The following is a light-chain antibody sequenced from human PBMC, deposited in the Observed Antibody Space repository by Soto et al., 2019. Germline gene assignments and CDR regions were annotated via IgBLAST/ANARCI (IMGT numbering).Light chain of an antibody. J-gene: IGKJ4*01. V-gene: IGKV3-20*01. CDR2: GTS. Sequence: EIVLTQSPGTLSLSPGERATLSCRASQSISSSDLAWYQQKPGQAPRLLIFGTSTRTTGIPDRFSGSGSGTDFTLTISRLEPEDFAVYYCQQYHSSPSFGGGTKVEIK. CDR1: QSISSSD. CDR3: QQYHSSPS.